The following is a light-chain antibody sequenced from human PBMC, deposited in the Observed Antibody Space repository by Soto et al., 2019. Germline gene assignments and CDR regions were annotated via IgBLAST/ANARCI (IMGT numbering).Light chain of an antibody. CDR1: SSDIGGYKY. V-gene: IGLV2-8*01. CDR3: SSYAGRNNVV. Sequence: QSALTQPPSASGSPGQSVTISCTGTSSDIGGYKYVSWYQQHPGKAPKLMIYEVSKRPSGVPDRFSGSKSGNTASLTVSGLQTEDEADYYCSSYAGRNNVVFGGGTQPTVL. J-gene: IGLJ2*01. CDR2: EVS.